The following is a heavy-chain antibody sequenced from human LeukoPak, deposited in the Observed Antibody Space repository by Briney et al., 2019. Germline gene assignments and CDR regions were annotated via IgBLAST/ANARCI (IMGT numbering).Heavy chain of an antibody. Sequence: GGSLRLSCAASGFTFSSYAMHWVRQAPGKGLGMVAVISYDGSNKYYAASVKGRFTISRDNSKNTLYLQMNSLRAEDTAVYYCARDLWFGELLYYFDYWGQGTLVTVSS. J-gene: IGHJ4*02. CDR3: ARDLWFGELLYYFDY. CDR1: GFTFSSYA. D-gene: IGHD3-10*01. V-gene: IGHV3-30*04. CDR2: ISYDGSNK.